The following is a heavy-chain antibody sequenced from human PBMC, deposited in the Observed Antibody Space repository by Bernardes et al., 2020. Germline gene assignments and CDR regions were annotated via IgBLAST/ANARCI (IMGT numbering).Heavy chain of an antibody. Sequence: SGPTLVKPTQTLTLTCTFSGFSLSTSGVGVGWIRQPPGKALEWLALIYWDDDKRYSPSLKSRLTITKDTSKNQVVLTMTNMDPVDTATYYCAHRPENYGDYPGGYFDYWGQGTLVTVSS. CDR1: GFSLSTSGVG. J-gene: IGHJ4*02. D-gene: IGHD4-17*01. V-gene: IGHV2-5*02. CDR3: AHRPENYGDYPGGYFDY. CDR2: IYWDDDK.